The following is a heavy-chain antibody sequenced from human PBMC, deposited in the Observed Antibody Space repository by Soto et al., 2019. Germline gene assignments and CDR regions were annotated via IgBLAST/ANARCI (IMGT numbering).Heavy chain of an antibody. CDR3: SRPPICRTIPDGMVI. V-gene: IGHV1-46*01. D-gene: IGHD2-2*01. Sequence: ASVKVSCKASGYTFTSYYMHWVRQAPGQGLEWMGIINPSGGSTSYAQKFQGSVTMTRDTSTSTVYMELSSLRSEDTAGNYCSRPPICRTIPDGMVISCNGTTITVSS. J-gene: IGHJ6*04. CDR1: GYTFTSYY. CDR2: INPSGGST.